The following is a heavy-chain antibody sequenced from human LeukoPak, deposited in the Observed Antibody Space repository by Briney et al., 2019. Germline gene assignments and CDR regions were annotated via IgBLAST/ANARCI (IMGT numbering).Heavy chain of an antibody. CDR2: INHSGST. V-gene: IGHV4-34*01. J-gene: IGHJ4*02. CDR1: GGSFSGYY. D-gene: IGHD4-11*01. CDR3: ARRTTVTIPFGY. Sequence: SETLSLTCAVYGGSFSGYYWSWIRQPPGKGLEWIGEINHSGSTNYNPSLKSRVTISVDTSKNQFSLKLSSVAAADTAVYYCARRTTVTIPFGYWGQGTLVTVSS.